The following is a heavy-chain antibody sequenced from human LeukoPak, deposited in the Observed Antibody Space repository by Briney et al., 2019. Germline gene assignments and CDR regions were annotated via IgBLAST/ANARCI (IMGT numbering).Heavy chain of an antibody. V-gene: IGHV3-30-3*01. Sequence: GGSPRLSCAASGFTLSSYAMHWVRQAPGKGLEWVAVISYDGSNKYYADSVKGRFTISRDNSKNTLYLQMNSLRAGDTAVYYCAREDRDAFDIWGQGTMVTVS. CDR3: AREDRDAFDI. CDR1: GFTLSSYA. J-gene: IGHJ3*02. CDR2: ISYDGSNK.